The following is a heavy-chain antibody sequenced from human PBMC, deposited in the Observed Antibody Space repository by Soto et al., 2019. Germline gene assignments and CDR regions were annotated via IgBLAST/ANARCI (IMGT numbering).Heavy chain of an antibody. CDR2: IRSKAYGGTT. V-gene: IGHV3-49*03. J-gene: IGHJ4*02. D-gene: IGHD3-22*01. CDR3: TRGDSSGYYYTFDY. Sequence: QPGGSLRLSCTASGFTFGDYAMSWFRQAPGKGLEWVGFIRSKAYGGTTEYAASVKGRFTISRDDSKSIAYLQMNSLKTEDTAVYYCTRGDSSGYYYTFDYWGQGTLVTVSS. CDR1: GFTFGDYA.